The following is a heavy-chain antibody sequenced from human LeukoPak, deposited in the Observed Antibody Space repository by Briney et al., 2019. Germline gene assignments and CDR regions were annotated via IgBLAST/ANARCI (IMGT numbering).Heavy chain of an antibody. J-gene: IGHJ6*03. CDR3: ARKDRGWLRPQRGYYYYMDV. V-gene: IGHV4-34*01. Sequence: SETLALTCAVYGGSFRGYYWSWIRQPPGKGLEWIGEINHSGSTNYNPSLKSRVTISVDTSKNQFSLKLSSVTAADTAVYYCARKDRGWLRPQRGYYYYMDVWGKGTTVTVSS. CDR1: GGSFRGYY. CDR2: INHSGST. D-gene: IGHD5-12*01.